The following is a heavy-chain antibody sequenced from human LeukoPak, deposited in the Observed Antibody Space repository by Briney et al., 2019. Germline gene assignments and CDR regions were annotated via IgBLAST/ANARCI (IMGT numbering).Heavy chain of an antibody. D-gene: IGHD5-12*01. CDR1: GYSFTGYY. J-gene: IGHJ4*02. V-gene: IGHV1-2*02. CDR3: AGLSGYDPYYFDY. Sequence: ASVKVSCKASGYSFTGYYMHRVRXAPGQGLEXXXXINPNSGGTDYAQKFQGRVTMTRDTSISTAYMELSRLTSDDTAVYYCAGLSGYDPYYFDYWGQGTLVAVSS. CDR2: INPNSGGT.